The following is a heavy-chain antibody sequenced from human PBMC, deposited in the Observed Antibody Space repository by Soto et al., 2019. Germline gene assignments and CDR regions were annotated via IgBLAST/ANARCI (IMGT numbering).Heavy chain of an antibody. CDR1: GGTFSNYA. CDR2: IIPIFGTS. CDR3: ARHHSRPVYYYGMDV. J-gene: IGHJ6*02. Sequence: ASVKVSCKASGGTFSNYAISWVRQAPGQGLEWMGGIIPIFGTSNHAQKFQGRVTITADESTSTAFLELSSLRSEDTAVYYCARHHSRPVYYYGMDVWGQGTTVTVSS. D-gene: IGHD6-6*01. V-gene: IGHV1-69*13.